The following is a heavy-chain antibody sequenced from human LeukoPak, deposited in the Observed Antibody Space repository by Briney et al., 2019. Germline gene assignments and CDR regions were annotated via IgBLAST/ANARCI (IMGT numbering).Heavy chain of an antibody. CDR2: ISGSGDNT. D-gene: IGHD3-22*01. CDR1: GFTFSTYP. V-gene: IGHV3-23*01. J-gene: IGHJ4*02. Sequence: HSGGSLRLSCAASGFTFSTYPMSWVRQAPGKGLMWVSSISGSGDNTYYADSVKGRFTISRDNSKNTVYLQMHSLRAEDTAQYYCAKAGYYDSSGYFTFDYWAREPWSPSPQ. CDR3: AKAGYYDSSGYFTFDY.